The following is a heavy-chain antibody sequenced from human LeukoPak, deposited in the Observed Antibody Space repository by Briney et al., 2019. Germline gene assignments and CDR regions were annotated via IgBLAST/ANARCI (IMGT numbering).Heavy chain of an antibody. V-gene: IGHV3-30*02. D-gene: IGHD2-2*01. CDR2: IRYDGSNK. J-gene: IGHJ4*02. CDR1: GFTFSSYG. CDR3: AKSRVPAARMDVFDY. Sequence: GGSLRLSCAASGFTFSSYGMHWVRQAPGKGLEWVAFIRYDGSNKYYADSVKGRFTISRDNSKNTLYLQMNSLRAGDTAVYYCAKSRVPAARMDVFDYWGQGTLVTVSS.